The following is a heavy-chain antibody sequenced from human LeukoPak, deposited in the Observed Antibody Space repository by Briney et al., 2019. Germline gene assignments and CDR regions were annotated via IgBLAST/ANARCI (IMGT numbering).Heavy chain of an antibody. CDR2: ISASGRTN. D-gene: IGHD3-10*01. CDR1: EFIFSDYD. CDR3: VKDRVDGSGSQFDS. J-gene: IGHJ4*02. Sequence: PGGSLRLSCDASEFIFSDYDMNWVRQAPGKGLEWVAHISASGRTNYYADAVKGRFTISRDNAMDTLYLQMNSLRADDTAVYYCVKDRVDGSGSQFDSWGQGSLVIVSS. V-gene: IGHV3-48*03.